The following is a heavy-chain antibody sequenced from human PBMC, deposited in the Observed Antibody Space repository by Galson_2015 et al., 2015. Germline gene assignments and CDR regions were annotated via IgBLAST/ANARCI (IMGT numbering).Heavy chain of an antibody. CDR2: IIPIFGTA. V-gene: IGHV1-69*13. Sequence: SVKVSCKASGGTFSSYAISWVRQAPGQGLEWMGGIIPIFGTANYAQKFQGRVTITADESTSTAYMELSSLRSEDTAVYYCARDLDYYDSSGYWAGWGQGTLVTVSS. CDR1: GGTFSSYA. D-gene: IGHD3-22*01. J-gene: IGHJ4*02. CDR3: ARDLDYYDSSGYWAG.